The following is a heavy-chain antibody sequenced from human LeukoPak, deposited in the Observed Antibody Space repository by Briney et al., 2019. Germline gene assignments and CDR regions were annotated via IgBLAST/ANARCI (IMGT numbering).Heavy chain of an antibody. CDR2: IASDGSST. D-gene: IGHD4-23*01. CDR3: ARGRPHGNDY. Sequence: PGGSLRLSCAASGFTSSSYWMNWVRHAPGKGLVWVSRIASDGSSTTYADSVKGRFSISRDNAKNTLYLQMNSLRVEDTAVYYCARGRPHGNDYWGQGTLVTVSS. CDR1: GFTSSSYW. V-gene: IGHV3-74*01. J-gene: IGHJ4*02.